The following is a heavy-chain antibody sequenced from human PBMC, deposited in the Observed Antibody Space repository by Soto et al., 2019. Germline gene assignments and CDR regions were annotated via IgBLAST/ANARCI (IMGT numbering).Heavy chain of an antibody. V-gene: IGHV4-59*08. J-gene: IGHJ6*02. Sequence: SETLSLTCTVSGGSISSYYLSWIRQPPGKGLEWIGYIYYSGSTNYNPSLKSRVTISVDTSKNQFSLKLSSVTAADTAVYYCARQYCSSTSCYKGYYYYGMDVWGQGTTVTVSS. CDR3: ARQYCSSTSCYKGYYYYGMDV. CDR1: GGSISSYY. D-gene: IGHD2-2*02. CDR2: IYYSGST.